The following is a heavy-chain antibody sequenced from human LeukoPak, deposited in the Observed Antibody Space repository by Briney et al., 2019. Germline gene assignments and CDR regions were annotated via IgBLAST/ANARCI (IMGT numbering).Heavy chain of an antibody. Sequence: SETLSLTCAVYGGSFSGDYWSWIRQPPGKGLEWIGYIYYSGSTNYNPSLKSRVTISVDTSKNQFSLKLSSVTAADTAVYYCARGGATRYCSSTSCQAAFDIWGQGTMVTVSS. V-gene: IGHV4-59*08. D-gene: IGHD2-2*01. CDR1: GGSFSGDY. CDR3: ARGGATRYCSSTSCQAAFDI. J-gene: IGHJ3*02. CDR2: IYYSGST.